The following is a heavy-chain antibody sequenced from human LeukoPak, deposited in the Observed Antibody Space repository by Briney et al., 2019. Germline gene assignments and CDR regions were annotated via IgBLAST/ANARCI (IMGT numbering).Heavy chain of an antibody. J-gene: IGHJ4*02. Sequence: GGSLTLSCAVSGFPLGSYGMHWVRQAPGKGLEWVTFIRSDGSNKYYADSVKGRFTISRENSKNTLYLQMNTLIADNTAVYYCAKGVKQIVVATAQHYLDYWGQGTLVTVSS. CDR2: IRSDGSNK. V-gene: IGHV3-30*02. CDR1: GFPLGSYG. D-gene: IGHD2-21*02. CDR3: AKGVKQIVVATAQHYLDY.